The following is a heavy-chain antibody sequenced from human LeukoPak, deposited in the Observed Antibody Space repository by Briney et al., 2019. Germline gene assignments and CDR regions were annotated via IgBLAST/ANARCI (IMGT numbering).Heavy chain of an antibody. Sequence: GGSLRLSCTASGFTFSSYAVSWVRQAPGKGLEWVSGISARGDKTWYADSVKGRFTISRDNPENTFFLQMNSLRAEDTALYYCAKDDSGTHYSFDCWGQGTQVTVSS. CDR3: AKDDSGTHYSFDC. CDR1: GFTFSSYA. D-gene: IGHD1-26*01. V-gene: IGHV3-23*01. J-gene: IGHJ5*01. CDR2: ISARGDKT.